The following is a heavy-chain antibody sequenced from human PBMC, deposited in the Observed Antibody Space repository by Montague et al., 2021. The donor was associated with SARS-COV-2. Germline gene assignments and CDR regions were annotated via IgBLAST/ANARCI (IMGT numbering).Heavy chain of an antibody. V-gene: IGHV4-31*03. Sequence: TRSLTCTVSGGSISSGGYYWSWIRQHPGKGLEWIGYIYYSGSTYYNLSLRSRVTISVDTSKNQFSLKMSSVTAADTAVYYCARSPEPMIILIITSLNWYFDLWGRGTLVTVSS. CDR1: GGSISSGGYY. D-gene: IGHD3-22*01. CDR2: IYYSGST. J-gene: IGHJ2*01. CDR3: ARSPEPMIILIITSLNWYFDL.